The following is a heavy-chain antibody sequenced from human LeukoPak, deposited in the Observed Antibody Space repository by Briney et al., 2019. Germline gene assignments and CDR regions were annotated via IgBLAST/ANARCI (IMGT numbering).Heavy chain of an antibody. CDR3: ARAAEEAYCSSTSCYSFDY. CDR2: INHSGST. D-gene: IGHD2-2*01. Sequence: SETLSLTCAVYGGCFSGYYWSWIRQPPGKGLEWIGEINHSGSTNYNPSLKSRVTISVDTSKNQFSLKLSSVTAADTAVYYCARAAEEAYCSSTSCYSFDYWGQGTLVTVSS. J-gene: IGHJ4*02. CDR1: GGCFSGYY. V-gene: IGHV4-34*01.